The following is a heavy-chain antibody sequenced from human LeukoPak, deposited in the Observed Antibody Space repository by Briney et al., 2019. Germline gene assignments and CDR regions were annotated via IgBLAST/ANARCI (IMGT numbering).Heavy chain of an antibody. CDR1: GFTFDDYG. CDR2: INWNGGST. D-gene: IGHD5-12*01. J-gene: IGHJ4*02. CDR3: ARGAGYSGFSEMDY. V-gene: IGHV3-20*04. Sequence: GGPLRLSCAASGFTFDDYGMSWVRQAPGKGLEWVSGINWNGGSTGYADSVKGRFTISRDNAKNSLYLQMNSLRAEDTALYYCARGAGYSGFSEMDYWGQGTLVTVSS.